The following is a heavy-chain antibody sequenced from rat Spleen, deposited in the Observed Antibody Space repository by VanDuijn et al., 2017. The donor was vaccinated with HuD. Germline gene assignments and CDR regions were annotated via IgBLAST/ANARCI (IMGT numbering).Heavy chain of an antibody. CDR1: GISLSSYG. Sequence: QVQLKESGPGLVQPSQTLSLTCTVSGISLSSYGVIWVRHPTGKGLEWTGVVWGNGNTNYNSALKSRLSISRDTSKSQVFLKMNNLQTEDTAMYFCARGSNWFDYWGQGVMVTVSS. J-gene: IGHJ2*01. CDR3: ARGSNWFDY. D-gene: IGHD5-1*01. CDR2: VWGNGNT. V-gene: IGHV2S61*01.